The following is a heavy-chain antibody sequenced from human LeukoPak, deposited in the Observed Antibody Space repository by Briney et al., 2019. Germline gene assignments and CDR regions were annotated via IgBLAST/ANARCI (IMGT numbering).Heavy chain of an antibody. CDR1: GGSISSGSYY. V-gene: IGHV4-61*02. D-gene: IGHD3-3*01. Sequence: PSETLSLTCTVSGGSISSGSYYWSWIRQPAGKGLEWIGRIYTSGSTNYNPSLKSRVTISVDTSKNQFSLKLSSVTAADTAVYYCARQIHSTPLRFLEWQHQTGGTGYNWFDPWGQGTLVTVSS. J-gene: IGHJ5*02. CDR3: ARQIHSTPLRFLEWQHQTGGTGYNWFDP. CDR2: IYTSGST.